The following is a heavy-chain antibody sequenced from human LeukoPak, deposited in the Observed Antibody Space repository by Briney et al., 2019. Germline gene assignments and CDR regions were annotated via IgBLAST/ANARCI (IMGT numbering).Heavy chain of an antibody. D-gene: IGHD3-10*01. Sequence: RGESLKISCKDSGHSFTSYWISWVRQMPGKGLEWMGRIDPSDSYTNYSPSFQGHVTISVDKSISTAYLQWTSLKSSDPAMYYCARRGYYYYGMDVWGQGTTVTVSS. CDR1: GHSFTSYW. J-gene: IGHJ6*02. CDR2: IDPSDSYT. CDR3: ARRGYYYYGMDV. V-gene: IGHV5-10-1*01.